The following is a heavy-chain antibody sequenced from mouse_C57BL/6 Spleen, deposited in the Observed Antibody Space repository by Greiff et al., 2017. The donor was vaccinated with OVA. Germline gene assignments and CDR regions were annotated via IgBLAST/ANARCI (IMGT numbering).Heavy chain of an antibody. V-gene: IGHV5-6*01. CDR3: ARHRASGTKDAMDY. D-gene: IGHD4-1*01. CDR2: ISSGGSYT. Sequence: EVQLVESGGDLVKPGGSLKLSCAASGFTFSSYGMSWVRQTPDKRLEWVATISSGGSYTYYPDSVKGRFTISRDNAKNTLYLQMSSLKSEDTAMYYCARHRASGTKDAMDYWGQGTSVTVSS. CDR1: GFTFSSYG. J-gene: IGHJ4*01.